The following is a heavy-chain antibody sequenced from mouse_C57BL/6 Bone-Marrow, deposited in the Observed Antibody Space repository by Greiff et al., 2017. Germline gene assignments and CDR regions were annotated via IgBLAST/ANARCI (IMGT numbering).Heavy chain of an antibody. CDR1: GFTFSDYG. J-gene: IGHJ3*01. Sequence: EVQRVESGGGLVKPGGSLKLSCAASGFTFSDYGMHWVRRAPEKGLEWVAYISSVSSTIYYADTVKGRITISRDNAKNTLFLQMTSLRAEDTALYYCAKGKPDSFAYWGQGTLVT. V-gene: IGHV5-17*01. CDR2: ISSVSSTI. CDR3: AKGKPDSFAY.